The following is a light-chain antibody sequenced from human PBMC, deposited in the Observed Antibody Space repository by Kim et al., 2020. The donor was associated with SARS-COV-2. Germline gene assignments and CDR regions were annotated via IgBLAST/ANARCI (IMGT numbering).Light chain of an antibody. CDR3: QVWDSSTYV. J-gene: IGLJ1*01. CDR1: NIGSKN. CDR2: RDS. Sequence: GGLGQTARITGGGNNIGSKNVHWYQQKPGQAPVLVIYRDSNRPSGIPERFSGSNSGNTATLTISRAQAGDEADYYCQVWDSSTYVFGTGTKVTVL. V-gene: IGLV3-9*01.